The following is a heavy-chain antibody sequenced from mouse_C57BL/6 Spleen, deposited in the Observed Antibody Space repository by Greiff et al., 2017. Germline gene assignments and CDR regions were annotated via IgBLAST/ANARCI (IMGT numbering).Heavy chain of an antibody. CDR1: GYAFSSSW. V-gene: IGHV1-82*01. CDR2: IYPGDGDT. J-gene: IGHJ4*01. CDR3: ARQGKGAMDY. D-gene: IGHD2-1*01. Sequence: VKLQESGPELVKPGASVKISCKASGYAFSSSWMNWVKQRPGKGLEWIGRIYPGDGDTNYNGKFKGKATLTADKSSSTAYMQLSSLTSEDSAVYFCARQGKGAMDYWGQGTSVTVSS.